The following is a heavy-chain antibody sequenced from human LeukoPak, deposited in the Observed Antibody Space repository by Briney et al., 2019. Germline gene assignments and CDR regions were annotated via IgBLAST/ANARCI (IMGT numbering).Heavy chain of an antibody. D-gene: IGHD6-19*01. CDR1: GFTFTDAW. V-gene: IGHV3-15*01. J-gene: IGHJ4*02. CDR3: TTGRIGVTHPFDY. CDR2: VKKRVDGGTS. Sequence: PGGSLRLSCAASGFTFTDAWMNWVRQAPGKGLEWVGHVKKRVDGGTSDYVAPVKGRFTISRDDSKNTLYLEMNNLKTDDTAIYYCTTGRIGVTHPFDYWGQGTQVTVSS.